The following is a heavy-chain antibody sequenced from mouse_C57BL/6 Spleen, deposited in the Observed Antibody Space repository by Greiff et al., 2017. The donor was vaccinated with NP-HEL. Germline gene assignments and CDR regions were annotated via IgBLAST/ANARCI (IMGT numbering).Heavy chain of an antibody. Sequence: VQLQESGAELVKPGASVKISCKASGYAFSSYWMNWVKQRPGKGLAWIGQIYPGDGDTNYNGKFKGKATLTADKSSSTAYMQLSSLTSEDSAVYFCARELGRDYAMDYWGQGTSVTVSS. CDR1: GYAFSSYW. V-gene: IGHV1-80*01. CDR2: IYPGDGDT. D-gene: IGHD4-1*01. J-gene: IGHJ4*01. CDR3: ARELGRDYAMDY.